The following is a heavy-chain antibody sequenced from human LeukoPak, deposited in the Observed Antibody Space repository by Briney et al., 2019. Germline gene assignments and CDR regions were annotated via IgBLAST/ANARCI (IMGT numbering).Heavy chain of an antibody. Sequence: ASVKVSCKASGYTFTSYDINWVRQATGQGLEGMGWMNPNSGNTGYAQKFQGIVTITRNTSITTAYMELSSLKSEDTAVYYCAREGVTVTPDYWGQGTLVTVSS. CDR3: AREGVTVTPDY. V-gene: IGHV1-8*01. J-gene: IGHJ4*02. CDR1: GYTFTSYD. CDR2: MNPNSGNT. D-gene: IGHD4-11*01.